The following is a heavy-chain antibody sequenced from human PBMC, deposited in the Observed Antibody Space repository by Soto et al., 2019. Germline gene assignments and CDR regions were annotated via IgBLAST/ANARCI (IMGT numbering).Heavy chain of an antibody. V-gene: IGHV2-5*02. Sequence: SGPTLVKPTQTLTLTCTFSGFSLSTSGVGVGWIRQPPGKALEWLALIYWDDDKRYSPSLKSRLTITKDTSKNQVVLTMTNMDPVDTATYYCAHLYDIFQLSDAFDIWGQGTMVTVSS. D-gene: IGHD3-9*01. CDR2: IYWDDDK. CDR3: AHLYDIFQLSDAFDI. J-gene: IGHJ3*02. CDR1: GFSLSTSGVG.